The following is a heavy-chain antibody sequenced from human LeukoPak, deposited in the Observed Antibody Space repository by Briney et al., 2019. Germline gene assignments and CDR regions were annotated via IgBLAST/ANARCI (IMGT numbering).Heavy chain of an antibody. CDR1: GGSISSGAFY. CDR2: VYYSGST. V-gene: IGHV4-30-4*08. D-gene: IGHD2-8*02. CDR3: ARILDWFDP. J-gene: IGHJ5*02. Sequence: PSQTLSLTCTVSGGSISSGAFYWSWIRQPPGQGLEWIGYVYYSGSTYYNPSLKRRVTISVDTTKNQFTMKRSAVTAADTAVYYCARILDWFDPWGQGTLVTVSS.